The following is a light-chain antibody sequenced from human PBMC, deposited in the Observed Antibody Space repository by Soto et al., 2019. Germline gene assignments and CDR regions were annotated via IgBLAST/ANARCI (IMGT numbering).Light chain of an antibody. J-gene: IGKJ2*01. CDR3: QQSFNNPT. CDR2: GAS. V-gene: IGKV1-39*01. Sequence: DIQMTQSPSSLSASVGDRVTITCRPSQNINNFLNWYQQKPGEAPNLMIYGASNLQSGVPSRFSGSGSGAPFTLTISTLQPEDFSTYYCQQSFNNPTFGQGTKLEIK. CDR1: QNINNF.